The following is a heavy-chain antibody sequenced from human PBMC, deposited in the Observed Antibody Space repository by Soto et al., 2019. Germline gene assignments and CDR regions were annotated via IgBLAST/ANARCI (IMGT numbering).Heavy chain of an antibody. CDR3: ARTRGRRFGELLYRANYYGMDV. D-gene: IGHD3-10*01. V-gene: IGHV4-34*01. CDR2: INHSGST. CDR1: GGSFSGYY. Sequence: KTSETLSLTCAVYGGSFSGYYWSWIRQPPGKGLEWIGEINHSGSTNYNQSLKSRVTISVDTSKNQFSLKLSSVTAADTAVYYCARTRGRRFGELLYRANYYGMDVWGQGTTVTVSS. J-gene: IGHJ6*02.